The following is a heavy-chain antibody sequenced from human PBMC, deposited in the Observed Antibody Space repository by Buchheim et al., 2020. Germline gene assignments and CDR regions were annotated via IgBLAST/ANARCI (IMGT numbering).Heavy chain of an antibody. D-gene: IGHD2-21*01. V-gene: IGHV3-30*04. CDR2: ISYDGSNK. J-gene: IGHJ4*02. Sequence: QVQLVESGGGVVQPGRSLRLSCAASGFTFSSYAMHWVRQAPGKGLEWVAVISYDGSNKYYADSVKGRFTISRDNSQNTLYLQMNSLRAEDTAVYYCARDKSPIIVVVLDYWGQGTL. CDR3: ARDKSPIIVVVLDY. CDR1: GFTFSSYA.